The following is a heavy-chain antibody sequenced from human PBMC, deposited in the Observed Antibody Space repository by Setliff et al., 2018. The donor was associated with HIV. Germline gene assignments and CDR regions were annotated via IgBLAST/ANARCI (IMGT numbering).Heavy chain of an antibody. CDR2: IYYSGST. Sequence: SETLSLTCIVSGGSISNHYWSWIRQPPGKGLEWIGYIYYSGSTNYNPSLKSRVTISVDTSKNQFSLKLSSVTAADTAVYYCARGGGYDRSGYYPFDYWGQGTPVTVSS. J-gene: IGHJ4*02. V-gene: IGHV4-59*11. CDR3: ARGGGYDRSGYYPFDY. CDR1: GGSISNHY. D-gene: IGHD3-22*01.